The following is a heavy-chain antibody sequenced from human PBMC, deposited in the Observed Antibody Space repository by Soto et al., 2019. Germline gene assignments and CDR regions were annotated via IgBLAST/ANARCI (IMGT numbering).Heavy chain of an antibody. V-gene: IGHV3-11*01. CDR2: IGSDGSPK. Sequence: QVQLVESGGGLVKPGGSLRLSCAASGFTFSDHYMSWIRQAPGKGLEWLSYIGSDGSPKFYADSVKGRFTISRDNAKNSLFLQIMSLRVADTAVYYCARARRYDFCSGYSAPFDFWGQGTLVTVSS. J-gene: IGHJ4*02. CDR3: ARARRYDFCSGYSAPFDF. CDR1: GFTFSDHY. D-gene: IGHD3-3*01.